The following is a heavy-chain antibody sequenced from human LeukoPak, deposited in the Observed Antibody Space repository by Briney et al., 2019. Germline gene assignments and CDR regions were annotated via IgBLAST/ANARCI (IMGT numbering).Heavy chain of an antibody. CDR1: VYTFTSYD. CDR3: ARDMDSGPDFFDY. CDR2: MNPNSGNT. J-gene: IGHJ4*02. Sequence: ASVKVSCKASVYTFTSYDINWVRQATGQGLEWMGWMNPNSGNTGYAQKFQGRVTMTRNTSISTAYMELSSLRSDDTAVYYCARDMDSGPDFFDYWGLGTLVTVSS. V-gene: IGHV1-8*01. D-gene: IGHD1-26*01.